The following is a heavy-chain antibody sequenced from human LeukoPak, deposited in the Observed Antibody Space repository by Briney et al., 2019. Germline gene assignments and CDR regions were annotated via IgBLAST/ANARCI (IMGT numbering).Heavy chain of an antibody. CDR2: INPEGSEK. Sequence: GGSLRLSCAVSGLTFSSSWMDWVRQVPGKGLEWVASINPEGSEKYSADSVKGRFTISRDNAKNSLYLQMNSLRAEDTAVYYCARGFVTLPDYWGQGTLVTVSS. D-gene: IGHD2-21*02. V-gene: IGHV3-7*01. J-gene: IGHJ4*02. CDR3: ARGFVTLPDY. CDR1: GLTFSSSW.